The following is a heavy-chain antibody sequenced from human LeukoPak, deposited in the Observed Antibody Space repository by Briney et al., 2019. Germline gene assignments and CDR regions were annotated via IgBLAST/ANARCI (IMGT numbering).Heavy chain of an antibody. V-gene: IGHV4-59*01. D-gene: IGHD2-21*02. Sequence: PSETLSLTCTVSGGSITTYYWSWIRQPPGKGLEWIGYIYYSGSTKHNPSLKSRVTISLDTSKIQFSLKLSSMTAADTAVYYCARSRGVVTPFDYWGQGTLVTVSS. CDR1: GGSITTYY. CDR3: ARSRGVVTPFDY. J-gene: IGHJ4*02. CDR2: IYYSGST.